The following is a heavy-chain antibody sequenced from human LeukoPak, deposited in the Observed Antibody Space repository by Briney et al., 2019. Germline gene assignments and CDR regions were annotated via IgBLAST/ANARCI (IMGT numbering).Heavy chain of an antibody. CDR2: IIPIFGSA. V-gene: IGHV1-69*05. CDR1: GGTFSTYA. J-gene: IGHJ5*01. CDR3: ARVXRXXXDS. Sequence: GASVKVSCKASGGTFSTYAIVWVRQAPGQGLEWMGGIIPIFGSANYAQKFRGRVTITTDESTSTAYMELSSLRSEDTAVYYCARVXRXXXDSWGXGTLVTXSS.